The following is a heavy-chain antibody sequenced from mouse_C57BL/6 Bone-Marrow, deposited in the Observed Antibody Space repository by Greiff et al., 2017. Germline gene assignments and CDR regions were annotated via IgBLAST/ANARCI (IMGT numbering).Heavy chain of an antibody. J-gene: IGHJ4*01. Sequence: EVKLVESGGDLVKPGGSLKLSCAASGFTFSSYGMSWVRQTPDKRLEWVATISSGGSYTYYPDSVKGRVTISRDKAKNTLYLQMSSLKSEDTAMYYCARRGPVYAMDYWGQGTSVTVSS. CDR3: ARRGPVYAMDY. CDR1: GFTFSSYG. V-gene: IGHV5-6*02. CDR2: ISSGGSYT.